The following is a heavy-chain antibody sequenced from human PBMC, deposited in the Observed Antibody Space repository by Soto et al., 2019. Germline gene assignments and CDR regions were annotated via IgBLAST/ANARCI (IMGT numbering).Heavy chain of an antibody. CDR1: MFTVSSNY. J-gene: IGHJ6*02. Sequence: QPGGCLRLSCAASMFTVSSNYMSWLRQAPRKGLEWVAVISYDGSNKYYADSVKGRFTISRDNSKNTLYLQMNSLRAEDTAVYYCARAKYDQFLATTSSTGMYVRGLGDAVTISS. CDR2: ISYDGSNK. D-gene: IGHD1-26*01. CDR3: ARAKYDQFLATTSSTGMYV. V-gene: IGHV3-30-3*01.